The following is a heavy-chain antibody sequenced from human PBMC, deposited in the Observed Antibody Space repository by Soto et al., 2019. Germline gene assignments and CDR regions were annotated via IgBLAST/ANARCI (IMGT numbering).Heavy chain of an antibody. J-gene: IGHJ4*02. CDR3: ARVLITTTVTRDYFDY. V-gene: IGHV3-53*04. CDR1: GFTVSSNY. Sequence: EVQLVESGGGLVQPGGSLRLSCAASGFTVSSNYMSWVRQAPGKGLEWVSVIYSGGSTYYAVSVKGRFTISRHNSKNTLYLQMNSLRAEDTAVYYCARVLITTTVTRDYFDYWGQGTLVTVSS. CDR2: IYSGGST. D-gene: IGHD4-4*01.